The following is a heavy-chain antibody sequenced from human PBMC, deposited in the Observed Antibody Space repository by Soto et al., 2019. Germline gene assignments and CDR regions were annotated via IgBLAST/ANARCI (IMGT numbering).Heavy chain of an antibody. D-gene: IGHD6-13*01. J-gene: IGHJ5*02. CDR3: AHGSGRQQPFDT. Sequence: PTLVNPTQTLTLTCTFSGFSLSTSGVVVGWIRQPPGKALEWLALIYWNDDKSYSPSLKSRLTITKDTSKNQVVLTMTNMDPVDTATYYCAHGSGRQQPFDTWGQGTLVTVSS. CDR2: IYWNDDK. CDR1: GFSLSTSGVV. V-gene: IGHV2-5*01.